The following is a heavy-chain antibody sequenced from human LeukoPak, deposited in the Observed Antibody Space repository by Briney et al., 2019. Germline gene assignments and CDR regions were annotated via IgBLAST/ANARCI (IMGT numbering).Heavy chain of an antibody. V-gene: IGHV4-39*07. D-gene: IGHD1-26*01. CDR3: ARGGGSYYGYYFDY. J-gene: IGHJ4*02. CDR1: GGSISSTSYY. CDR2: IYYSGRT. Sequence: PSETLSLTCTVSGGSISSTSYYWGWIRQPPGKGLEWIGSIYYSGRTYYNPSLKSRVTISVDTSKNQFSLKLSSVTAADTAVYYCARGGGSYYGYYFDYWGQGTLVTVSS.